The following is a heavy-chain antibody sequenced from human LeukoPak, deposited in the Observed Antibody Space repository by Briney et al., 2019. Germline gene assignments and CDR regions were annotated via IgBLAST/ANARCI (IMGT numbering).Heavy chain of an antibody. CDR1: GGSISSGGYY. Sequence: SQTLSLTCTVSGGSISSGGYYWRWIRQHPGRGLEWIGYISYSGSTYYNPSLKSRVTISVDTSGNQFSLKLSSVTAADTAVYYCARDLGYCTSTSCRYFDFWGQGTLVTVSS. D-gene: IGHD2-2*01. V-gene: IGHV4-31*03. CDR3: ARDLGYCTSTSCRYFDF. CDR2: ISYSGST. J-gene: IGHJ4*02.